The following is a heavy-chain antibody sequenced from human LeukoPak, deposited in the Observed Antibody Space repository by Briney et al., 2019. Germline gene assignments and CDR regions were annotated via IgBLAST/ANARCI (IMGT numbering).Heavy chain of an antibody. CDR3: AKASGSYLFDY. CDR2: ISGSGGST. D-gene: IGHD1-26*01. Sequence: GGSLRLSCAASGFTFNNYAMSWVRQAPGKGLEWVSAISGSGGSTYYADSVKGRFTVSRDNSKNTLYLQMNSLRAEDTAVYYCAKASGSYLFDYWGQGTLVTVSS. J-gene: IGHJ4*02. CDR1: GFTFNNYA. V-gene: IGHV3-23*01.